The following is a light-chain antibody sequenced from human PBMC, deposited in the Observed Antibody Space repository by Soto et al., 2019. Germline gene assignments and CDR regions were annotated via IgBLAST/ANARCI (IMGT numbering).Light chain of an antibody. CDR1: QSISTW. V-gene: IGKV1-5*01. J-gene: IGKJ2*01. Sequence: DIQMTQSPSTLSASVGDRVTITCRASQSISTWLAWYQQKPGKSPKLLIYDASSLENGVPSRFSGSVSGTDFTLTISSLQPDDFAAHYCQQYNSYSYTFGQGTKLEIK. CDR3: QQYNSYSYT. CDR2: DAS.